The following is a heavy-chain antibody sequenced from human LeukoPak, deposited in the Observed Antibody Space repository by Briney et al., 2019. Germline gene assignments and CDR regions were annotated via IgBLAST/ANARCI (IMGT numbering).Heavy chain of an antibody. CDR3: ARGKEMATILYDY. Sequence: SVKVSCKASGGTFSSYAISWVRQAPGQGLEWMGGIIPIFGTANYVQKFQGRVTITADESTSAAYMELSSLRSEDTAVYYCARGKEMATILYDYWGQGTLVTVSS. D-gene: IGHD5-24*01. CDR1: GGTFSSYA. V-gene: IGHV1-69*13. CDR2: IIPIFGTA. J-gene: IGHJ4*02.